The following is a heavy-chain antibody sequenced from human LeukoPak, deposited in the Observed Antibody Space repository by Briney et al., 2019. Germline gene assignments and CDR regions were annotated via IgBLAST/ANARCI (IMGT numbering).Heavy chain of an antibody. V-gene: IGHV3-21*01. CDR3: ARAAYGSGSYYSD. CDR2: ISSSSSYI. Sequence: GGSLRLSCAASGFTFSSYSMNWVRQAPGKGLEWVSSISSSSSYICYADSVKGRFTISRDNAKNSLYLQMNSLRAEDTAVYYCARAAYGSGSYYSDWGQGTLVTVSS. D-gene: IGHD3-10*01. J-gene: IGHJ4*02. CDR1: GFTFSSYS.